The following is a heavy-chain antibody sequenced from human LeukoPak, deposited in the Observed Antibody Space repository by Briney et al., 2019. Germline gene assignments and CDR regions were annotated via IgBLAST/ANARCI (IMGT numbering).Heavy chain of an antibody. CDR2: IYHCGST. CDR1: GYSISSVYY. Sequence: SETLSLTRTVSGYSISSVYYWGWIRPPPGKGREWIGSIYHCGSTYYNPSLKSRVTISVDTSTYQFSLKLRSVTPADTAMYYCARDSSSGYYPGLYFQHWGQGTLVTVSS. V-gene: IGHV4-38-2*02. D-gene: IGHD6-19*01. CDR3: ARDSSSGYYPGLYFQH. J-gene: IGHJ1*01.